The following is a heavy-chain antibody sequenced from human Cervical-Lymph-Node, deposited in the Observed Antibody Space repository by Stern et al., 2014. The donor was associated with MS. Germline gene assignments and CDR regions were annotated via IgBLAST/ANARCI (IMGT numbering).Heavy chain of an antibody. D-gene: IGHD6-19*01. CDR3: ARLAGLAVAIDC. V-gene: IGHV4-4*02. CDR2: IYHRGST. Sequence: QVKLQESSPGLVKPSGTLSLTCAVSGGSISSSNWWSWVRQPPGKGLEWIGEIYHRGSTKYNTSLKSRVTISVDKSQNQFSLKLSSVTAADTAVYYCARLAGLAVAIDCWGQGTLVTVSS. CDR1: GGSISSSNW. J-gene: IGHJ4*02.